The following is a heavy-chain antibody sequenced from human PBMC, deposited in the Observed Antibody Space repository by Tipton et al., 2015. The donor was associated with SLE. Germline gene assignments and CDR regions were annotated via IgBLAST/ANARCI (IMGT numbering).Heavy chain of an antibody. Sequence: SLRLSCIASGFTFRSYAMSWVRRAPGRGLEWVSAISGGGGSTYYADSLKGRFTISRDNSKNTLYLQMNSLRAEDTAVYYCAHRGTSSGYYYYFDYWGQGTLVTVSS. V-gene: IGHV3-23*01. CDR1: GFTFRSYA. CDR2: ISGGGGST. CDR3: AHRGTSSGYYYYFDY. D-gene: IGHD3-22*01. J-gene: IGHJ4*02.